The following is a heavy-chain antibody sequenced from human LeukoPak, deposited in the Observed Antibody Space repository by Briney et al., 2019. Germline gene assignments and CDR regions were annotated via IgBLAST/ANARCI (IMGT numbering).Heavy chain of an antibody. V-gene: IGHV3-13*01. D-gene: IGHD2/OR15-2a*01. CDR1: GFTFTRFD. J-gene: IGHJ4*02. Sequence: GGSLRLSCVASGFTFTRFDMHWVRQPPGKSLQWVSSIGTSGDAYSLESVKRRFSISRDDAANSLHLQMSSLRADDTAVYYCAKGAAYSTTGRPYYFDYWGQGILVTVSS. CDR3: AKGAAYSTTGRPYYFDY. CDR2: IGTSGDA.